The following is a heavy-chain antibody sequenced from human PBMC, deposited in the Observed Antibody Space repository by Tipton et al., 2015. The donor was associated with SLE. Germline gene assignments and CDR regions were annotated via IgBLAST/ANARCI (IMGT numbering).Heavy chain of an antibody. D-gene: IGHD3-3*01. V-gene: IGHV4-30-2*01. CDR3: ARALRETIFGVDPYWFDP. J-gene: IGHJ5*02. CDR2: IYYSGST. CDR1: GGSLSSGDYS. Sequence: GLVKPSQTLSLTCAVSGGSLSSGDYSWSWIRQPPGKGLEWIGYIYYSGSTFYNPSLKSRVTISIDRSKNQFSLKVTSVTAADSALYYCARALRETIFGVDPYWFDPWGQGALVTVSS.